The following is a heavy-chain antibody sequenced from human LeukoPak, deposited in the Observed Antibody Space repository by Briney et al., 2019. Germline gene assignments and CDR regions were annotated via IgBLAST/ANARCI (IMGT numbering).Heavy chain of an antibody. CDR1: GFTFSSYW. D-gene: IGHD5-18*01. Sequence: PGGSLRLSCAASGFTFSSYWMSWVRQAPGKGLEWVANIKQDGSEKYYVDSVKGRFTISRDNAKNSLYLQMNSLRAEDTAVYYCARDSFEDTAMETTLDYWGQGTLVTVSS. J-gene: IGHJ4*02. CDR2: IKQDGSEK. V-gene: IGHV3-7*01. CDR3: ARDSFEDTAMETTLDY.